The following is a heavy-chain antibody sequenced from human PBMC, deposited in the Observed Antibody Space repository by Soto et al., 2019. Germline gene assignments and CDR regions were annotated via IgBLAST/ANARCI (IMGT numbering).Heavy chain of an antibody. Sequence: PSETLSLTCGVSGDTISTGGYSWTWIRQPPGKALEWIGHTYHSGNPYYNPSLKSRVIISVDRSKNQFSLKVSSVTAADTAVYYCARGLERGAYYYYGMDVWGQGTTVTVSS. CDR3: ARGLERGAYYYYGMDV. CDR1: GDTISTGGYS. D-gene: IGHD1-1*01. CDR2: TYHSGNP. V-gene: IGHV4-30-2*01. J-gene: IGHJ6*02.